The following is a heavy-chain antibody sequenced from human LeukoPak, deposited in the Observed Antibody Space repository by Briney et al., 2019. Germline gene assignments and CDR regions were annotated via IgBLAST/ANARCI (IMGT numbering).Heavy chain of an antibody. CDR3: ARERITMVRGGIYYMDV. V-gene: IGHV1-69*05. CDR1: GGTFSSYA. J-gene: IGHJ6*03. CDR2: IIPIFGSA. Sequence: SVKVSCKASGGTFSSYAISWVRQAPGQGLEWIGRIIPIFGSANYAQKFQVRVTITTDESTSTAYMELSSLRSEDTAVYYCARERITMVRGGIYYMDVWGKGTTVTVSS. D-gene: IGHD3-10*01.